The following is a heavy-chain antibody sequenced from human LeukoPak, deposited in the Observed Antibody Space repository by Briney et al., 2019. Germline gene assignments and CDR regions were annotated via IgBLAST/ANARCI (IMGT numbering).Heavy chain of an antibody. J-gene: IGHJ6*02. CDR2: IWYDGSNK. D-gene: IGHD2-8*01. CDR3: ARDQMVYANYYYGMDV. Sequence: PGGSLRLSCAASGFTFSSYGMHWVRQAPGKGLEWVAVIWYDGSNKYYADSVKGRFTISRDNSENTLYLQMNSLRAEDTAVYYCARDQMVYANYYYGMDVWGQGTTVTVSS. V-gene: IGHV3-33*08. CDR1: GFTFSSYG.